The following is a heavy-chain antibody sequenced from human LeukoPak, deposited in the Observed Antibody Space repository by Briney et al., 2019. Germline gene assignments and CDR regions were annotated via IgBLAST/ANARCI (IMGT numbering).Heavy chain of an antibody. D-gene: IGHD1-7*01. CDR1: GGSISNYY. CDR2: IYYSGST. CDR3: ARDLGHWSYRPNWYFDL. Sequence: PSETLSLTCTVSGGSISNYYWSWIRQPPGKGLEWIGYIYYSGSTNYNPSLKSRVTISVDTSENQFSLKLSSVTAADTAVYYCARDLGHWSYRPNWYFDLWGRGILVTVSS. V-gene: IGHV4-59*01. J-gene: IGHJ2*01.